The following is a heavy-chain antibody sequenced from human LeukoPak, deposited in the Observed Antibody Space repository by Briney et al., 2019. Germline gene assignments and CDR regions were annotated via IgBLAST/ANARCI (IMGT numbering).Heavy chain of an antibody. V-gene: IGHV4-39*07. J-gene: IGHJ5*02. D-gene: IGHD5-12*01. CDR2: IHYSVGT. CDR3: ARGPWWLQSVDL. CDR1: GGAISAGNY. Sequence: PSETLSLTCTVSGGAISAGNYWGWIRQPPGKGLEWIGTIHYSVGTSYNPSLQSRVDISLDMSMNQFSLKLTLVTVADTAVYYCARGPWWLQSVDLLGQGTLVTVSS.